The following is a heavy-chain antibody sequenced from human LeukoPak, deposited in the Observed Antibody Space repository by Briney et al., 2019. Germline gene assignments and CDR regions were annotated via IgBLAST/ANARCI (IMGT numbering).Heavy chain of an antibody. CDR3: AKEPRDCTGGTCYSVGGYYFHY. V-gene: IGHV3-23*01. Sequence: PGVSLRLSCAASGFTFSSYAMSWVRQAPGKGLEWVSAISSTGGSPYYADSVKGRFTISRDNSKNTLYLQMNSLRAEDTAIYYCAKEPRDCTGGTCYSVGGYYFHYWGQGTLVTVSS. CDR1: GFTFSSYA. J-gene: IGHJ4*02. CDR2: ISSTGGSP. D-gene: IGHD2-15*01.